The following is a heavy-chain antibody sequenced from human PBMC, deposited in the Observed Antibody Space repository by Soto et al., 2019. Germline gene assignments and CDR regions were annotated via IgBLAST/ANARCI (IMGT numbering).Heavy chain of an antibody. Sequence: SATLSLTCRVSGGSISGYHWSWIGQPPGKGLEWIGYIYYSGSTNYNPYLKSRVTISVDTSKNQFSLKLSSVTAADTAVYYCARRTGTTFEVWFDPWGQGTLVTVSS. CDR2: IYYSGST. J-gene: IGHJ5*02. CDR3: ARRTGTTFEVWFDP. V-gene: IGHV4-59*01. D-gene: IGHD1-7*01. CDR1: GGSISGYH.